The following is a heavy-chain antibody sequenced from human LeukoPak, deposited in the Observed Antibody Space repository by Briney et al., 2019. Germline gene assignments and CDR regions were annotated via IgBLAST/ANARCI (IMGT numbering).Heavy chain of an antibody. V-gene: IGHV1-2*02. CDR3: ARDGWSYKRAFDI. D-gene: IGHD1-26*01. CDR1: GYTFTGYY. J-gene: IGHJ3*02. Sequence: ASVKVSCKTSGYTFTGYYMHWVRQAPGQGLEWMGWINPNSGGTNYAQKFQGRVTMTRDTSISTAYMELSRLRSDDTAVYYCARDGWSYKRAFDIWGQGTMVTVSS. CDR2: INPNSGGT.